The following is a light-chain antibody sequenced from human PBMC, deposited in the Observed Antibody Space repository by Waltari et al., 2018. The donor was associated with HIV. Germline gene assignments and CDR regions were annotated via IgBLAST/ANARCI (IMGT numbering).Light chain of an antibody. CDR2: STN. Sequence: QTVVTQEPSLSVSPGGTVTHTCGLSSGSVSTSYYPSWYQPTPGQAPRTLIYSTNTRSSGVPDRFSGSILGNKAALTITGAQADDESDYYCVLYMGGGIWVFGGGTKVTVL. V-gene: IGLV8-61*01. J-gene: IGLJ3*02. CDR1: SGSVSTSYY. CDR3: VLYMGGGIWV.